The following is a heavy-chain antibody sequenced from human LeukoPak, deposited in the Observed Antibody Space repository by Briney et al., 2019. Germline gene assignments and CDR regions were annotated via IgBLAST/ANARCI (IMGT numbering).Heavy chain of an antibody. CDR2: IYYSGST. J-gene: IGHJ4*02. Sequence: SETLSLTCAVSGGSISSGGYSWSWMRQPPGKGLEWIGYIYYSGSTYYNPSLKSRVTISVDMSKNQFSLKLSSVTAADTAVYYCVGAFVDYFDYWGQGTLVTVSS. CDR3: VGAFVDYFDY. D-gene: IGHD3-3*02. CDR1: GGSISSGGYS. V-gene: IGHV4-30-4*07.